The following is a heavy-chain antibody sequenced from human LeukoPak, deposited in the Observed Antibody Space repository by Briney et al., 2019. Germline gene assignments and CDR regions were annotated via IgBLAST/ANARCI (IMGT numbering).Heavy chain of an antibody. V-gene: IGHV1-58*02. CDR2: IVVGSGNT. J-gene: IGHJ3*02. D-gene: IGHD1-26*01. Sequence: SVTVSCKASGFTFTSSAMQWVRQARGQRLEWIGWIVVGSGNTNYAQKFQERVTITRDMSTSTAYMELSSLRSEDTAVYYCAAAPDSGIAFDIWGQGTMVTVSS. CDR1: GFTFTSSA. CDR3: AAAPDSGIAFDI.